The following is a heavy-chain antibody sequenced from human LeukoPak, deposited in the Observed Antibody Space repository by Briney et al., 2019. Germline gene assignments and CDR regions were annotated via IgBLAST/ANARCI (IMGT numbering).Heavy chain of an antibody. V-gene: IGHV4-4*07. CDR1: GDSISSYY. Sequence: SEALSLTCTVSGDSISSYYWSWIRQPAGKGLEWIGRIYTSGSTNYNPSLKSRVTMSVDTSKNQFSLKLSSVTAADTAVYYCARDGDSSSWYPNWFDPWGQGTLVTVSS. CDR2: IYTSGST. CDR3: ARDGDSSSWYPNWFDP. D-gene: IGHD6-13*01. J-gene: IGHJ5*02.